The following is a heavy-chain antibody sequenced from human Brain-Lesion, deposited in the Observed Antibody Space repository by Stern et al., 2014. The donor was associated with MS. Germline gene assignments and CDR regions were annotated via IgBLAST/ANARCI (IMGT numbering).Heavy chain of an antibody. Sequence: EVQLVESGGDLVQPGGSLRLSCTASGFTFSTYWMHWVRQAPGKGLVWVSRINGDGSRTSYAGSVKGRFTISRGNAKNTLYVQMNSRRVEDTAVYYCARAHVDTWDWFAPWGQGTLVTVSS. V-gene: IGHV3-74*01. D-gene: IGHD5-18*01. CDR1: GFTFSTYW. CDR2: INGDGSRT. J-gene: IGHJ5*02. CDR3: ARAHVDTWDWFAP.